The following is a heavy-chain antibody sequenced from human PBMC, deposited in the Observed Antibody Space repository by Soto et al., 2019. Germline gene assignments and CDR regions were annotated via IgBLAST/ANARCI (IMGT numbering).Heavy chain of an antibody. D-gene: IGHD3-3*01. CDR2: IYWDDDK. V-gene: IGHV2-5*02. CDR1: GFSLTTSGVG. Sequence: QITLNESGPTVVKPTETLTLTCTFSGFSLTTSGVGVGWVRQSPGKAPEWLAFIYWDDDKRYSTSLKSRLTITKDTAKNQVVLTMVNVDPADTATYDCAHRVLRAVFGVVTTTAIYFDFWGQGTPVVVSS. CDR3: AHRVLRAVFGVVTTTAIYFDF. J-gene: IGHJ4*02.